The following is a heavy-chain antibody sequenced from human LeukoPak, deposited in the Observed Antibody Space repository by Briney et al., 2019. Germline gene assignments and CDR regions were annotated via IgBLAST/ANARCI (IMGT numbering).Heavy chain of an antibody. CDR3: ARGTGEDIVVVPDNNWFDP. J-gene: IGHJ5*02. D-gene: IGHD2-2*01. Sequence: SSETLSLTCAVYGGSFSGYYWSWIRQPPGKGLEWIGEINHSGSTNYNPSLKSRVTISVDTSKNQFSLKLSSVTAADTAVYYCARGTGEDIVVVPDNNWFDPWGQGTLVTVSS. CDR2: INHSGST. CDR1: GGSFSGYY. V-gene: IGHV4-34*01.